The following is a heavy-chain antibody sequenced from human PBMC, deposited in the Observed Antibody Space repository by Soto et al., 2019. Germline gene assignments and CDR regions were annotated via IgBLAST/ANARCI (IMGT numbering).Heavy chain of an antibody. Sequence: GGSLRLSCAASGFTFSSYAMHWVRQAPGKGLGWVAVISSDGSKKYYADSVKGRFTISRDNSENTLFLQMNSLRAEDTAVYYCARDEYFDPSGPPYDYWGQGSLVTVSS. CDR2: ISSDGSKK. J-gene: IGHJ4*02. D-gene: IGHD3-9*01. CDR3: ARDEYFDPSGPPYDY. CDR1: GFTFSSYA. V-gene: IGHV3-30-3*01.